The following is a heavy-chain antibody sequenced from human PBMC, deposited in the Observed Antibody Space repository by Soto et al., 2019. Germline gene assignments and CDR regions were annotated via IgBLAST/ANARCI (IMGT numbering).Heavy chain of an antibody. CDR1: GGSISSYY. D-gene: IGHD1-1*01. J-gene: IGHJ5*02. CDR2: IYYSGST. V-gene: IGHV4-59*01. Sequence: PSETLSLTCTVSGGSISSYYWSRIRQPPGKGLEWIGYIYYSGSTNYNPSLKSRVTISVDTSKNQFSLKLSSVTAADTAVYYCARSYNWNDVWFDPWGQGTLATVSS. CDR3: ARSYNWNDVWFDP.